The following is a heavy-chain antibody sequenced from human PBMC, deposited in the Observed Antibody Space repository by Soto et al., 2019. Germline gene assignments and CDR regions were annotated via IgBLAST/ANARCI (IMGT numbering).Heavy chain of an antibody. CDR3: ARARALSTVTTVPDAFDI. V-gene: IGHV3-66*01. CDR1: GFTVSSNY. D-gene: IGHD4-4*01. CDR2: IYSGGST. Sequence: PGGSLRLSCAASGFTVSSNYMSWVRQAPGKGLEWVSVIYSGGSTYYADSVKGRFTISRDNSKNTLYLQMNSLRAEDTAVYYCARARALSTVTTVPDAFDIWGQGTMVTVSS. J-gene: IGHJ3*02.